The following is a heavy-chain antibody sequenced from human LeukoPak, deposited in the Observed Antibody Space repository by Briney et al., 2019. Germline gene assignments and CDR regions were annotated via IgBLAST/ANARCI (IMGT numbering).Heavy chain of an antibody. CDR2: IYNSGST. CDR3: ARGVVIAPQTFDY. D-gene: IGHD2-21*01. Sequence: SETLSLTCTVSGGSISSHYWTWIRQPPGKGLEWIGYIYNSGSTNYNPSLKSRVTISLDTSRNQFSLKLSSVTAADTAVYYCARGVVIAPQTFDYWGQGTLVTVSS. J-gene: IGHJ4*02. V-gene: IGHV4-59*11. CDR1: GGSISSHY.